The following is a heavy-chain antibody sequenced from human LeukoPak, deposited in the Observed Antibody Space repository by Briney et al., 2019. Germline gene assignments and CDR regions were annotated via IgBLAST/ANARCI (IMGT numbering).Heavy chain of an antibody. D-gene: IGHD3-22*01. V-gene: IGHV3-30*18. CDR1: GFTFSSYG. Sequence: GGSLRLSCAASGFTFSSYGMHWVRQAPGKGLEWVAVISYDGSNKYYADSVKGRFTISRDNSKNTLYLQMNSLRAEDTAVYYCAKTNYYDTTDDKPYTTHFDYWGQGALVTVSS. CDR3: AKTNYYDTTDDKPYTTHFDY. J-gene: IGHJ4*02. CDR2: ISYDGSNK.